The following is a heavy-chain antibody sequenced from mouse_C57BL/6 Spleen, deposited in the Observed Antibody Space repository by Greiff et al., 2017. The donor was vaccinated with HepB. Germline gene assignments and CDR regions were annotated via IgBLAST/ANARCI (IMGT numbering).Heavy chain of an antibody. V-gene: IGHV6-3*01. J-gene: IGHJ2*01. CDR3: TAWDY. CDR1: GFTFSNYW. CDR2: IRLKSDNYAT. Sequence: EVKVVESGGGLVQPGGSMKLSCVASGFTFSNYWMNWVRQSPEKGLEWVAQIRLKSDNYATHYAESVKGMFTISRDDSKSSVYLQMNNLRAEDTGIYYCTAWDYWGQGTTLTVSS.